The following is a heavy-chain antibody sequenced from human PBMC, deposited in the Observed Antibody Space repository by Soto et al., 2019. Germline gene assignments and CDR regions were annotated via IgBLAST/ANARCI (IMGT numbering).Heavy chain of an antibody. CDR2: ISSSSSYI. D-gene: IGHD3-3*01. J-gene: IGHJ6*02. V-gene: IGHV3-21*01. CDR1: GFTFSSYS. CDR3: ARDLLPPTIFGLVTKSTYYYYGMDV. Sequence: PWGSLRLSCAASGFTFSSYSMNRVRQAPGKGLEWVSSISSSSSYIYYADSVKGRFTISRDNAKNSLYLQMNSLRAEDTAVYYCARDLLPPTIFGLVTKSTYYYYGMDVWGQGTTVTFSS.